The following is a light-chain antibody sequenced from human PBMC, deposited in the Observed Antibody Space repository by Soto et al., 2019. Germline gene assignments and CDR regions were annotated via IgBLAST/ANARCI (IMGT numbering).Light chain of an antibody. CDR1: QSVSSSY. J-gene: IGKJ4*01. V-gene: IGKV3-20*01. Sequence: EIVLTQSPGTLSLSPGERATLSCRTSQSVSSSYIAWYQQRPGQAPRLLIYGASKRATDIPDTFSGSGSGTDFTLTISRLEPEDFAVYYCQQYGSSPPLTFGGGTKVEIK. CDR3: QQYGSSPPLT. CDR2: GAS.